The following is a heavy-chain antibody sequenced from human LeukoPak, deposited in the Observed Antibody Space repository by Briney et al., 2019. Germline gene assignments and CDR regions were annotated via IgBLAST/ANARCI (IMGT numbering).Heavy chain of an antibody. Sequence: GGSLRLSCAPSGFTFDDYAMHWLRQAPGNALEWVSGISRNRGSIGYADSVKGRFTISRVNAKYSLYLQMDSLGAEDMALYYCAKGQYGSSWRAPDGAFDIWGQGTMVTVSS. CDR3: AKGQYGSSWRAPDGAFDI. J-gene: IGHJ3*02. CDR2: ISRNRGSI. D-gene: IGHD6-13*01. CDR1: GFTFDDYA. V-gene: IGHV3-9*03.